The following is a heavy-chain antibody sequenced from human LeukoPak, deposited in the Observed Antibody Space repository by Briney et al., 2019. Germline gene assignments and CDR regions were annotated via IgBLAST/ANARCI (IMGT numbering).Heavy chain of an antibody. Sequence: GGSLRLSCAASGFLLDDYGMIGVRQARGRGRVWVSSVSWCDPHTQYADSVRGRFTISGDNDKNTLYLQLNSLSAEDRAMYYCGRIGMGGAFDIWGQGTMVTVSS. V-gene: IGHV3-20*04. CDR3: GRIGMGGAFDI. CDR1: GFLLDDYG. CDR2: VSWCDPHT. J-gene: IGHJ3*02. D-gene: IGHD3-16*01.